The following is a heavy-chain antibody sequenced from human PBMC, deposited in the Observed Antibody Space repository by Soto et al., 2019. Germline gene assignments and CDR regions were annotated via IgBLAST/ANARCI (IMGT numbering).Heavy chain of an antibody. CDR1: GFTFSSYA. Sequence: GGSLRLSCAASGFTFSSYAMSWVRQAPGKGLEWVSAISGSGGSTYYADSVKGRFTISRDNSKNTLYLQMNSLRAEDTAVYYCATRVPDYYDSSGYFPTYFDYWGQGTLVTVSS. D-gene: IGHD3-22*01. J-gene: IGHJ4*02. CDR2: ISGSGGST. V-gene: IGHV3-23*01. CDR3: ATRVPDYYDSSGYFPTYFDY.